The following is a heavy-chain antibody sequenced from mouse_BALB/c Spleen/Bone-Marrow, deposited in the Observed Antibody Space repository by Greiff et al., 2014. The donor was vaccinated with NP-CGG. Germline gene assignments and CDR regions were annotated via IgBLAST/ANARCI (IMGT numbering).Heavy chain of an antibody. V-gene: IGHV14-3*02. J-gene: IGHJ4*01. CDR1: GFNVKDTY. D-gene: IGHD1-2*01. Sequence: VQLKESGAELVKPGASVKSSCTASGFNVKDTYMQGVKQRPEQGLEWIGRIDPANGNIQYDPTFQGKATITTDTYSNTAYLQLSRLTSEGTAVYYCTIEGHYYGSEALDYWGQGTSVTVSS. CDR2: IDPANGNI. CDR3: TIEGHYYGSEALDY.